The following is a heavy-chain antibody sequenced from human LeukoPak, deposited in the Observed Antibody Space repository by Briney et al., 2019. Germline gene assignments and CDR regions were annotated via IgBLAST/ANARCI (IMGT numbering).Heavy chain of an antibody. CDR2: ISGSGGST. V-gene: IGHV3-23*01. CDR3: AKAQLGEYNWFDP. J-gene: IGHJ5*02. Sequence: PGGSLRLSCAASGFTFSSYAMSWVRQAPGKGLERVSAISGSGGSTYYADSVKGRFTISRGNSKNTLYLQMNSLRAEDTAVYYCAKAQLGEYNWFDPWGQGTLVTVSS. D-gene: IGHD6-13*01. CDR1: GFTFSSYA.